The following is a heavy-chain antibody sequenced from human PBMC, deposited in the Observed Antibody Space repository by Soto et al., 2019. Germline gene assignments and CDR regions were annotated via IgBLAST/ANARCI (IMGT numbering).Heavy chain of an antibody. CDR2: IYYSGST. CDR1: GGSISSSSYY. D-gene: IGHD1-26*01. J-gene: IGHJ5*02. V-gene: IGHV4-39*01. CDR3: ATQEVGGTYVYTFDP. Sequence: SETLSLTCTVSGGSISSSSYYWGWIRQPPGKGLEWIGSIYYSGSTYYNPSLKSRVTISVDTSKNQFSLKLSFVTAADTAVYYCATQEVGGTYVYTFDPWGQGTLVT.